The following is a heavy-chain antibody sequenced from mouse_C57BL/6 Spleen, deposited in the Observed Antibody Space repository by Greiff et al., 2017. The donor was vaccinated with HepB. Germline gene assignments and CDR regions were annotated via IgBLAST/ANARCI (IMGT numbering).Heavy chain of an antibody. CDR3: ARRDYSNYGALDY. Sequence: VKLMESGAELVKPGASVKISCKASGYAFSSYWMNWVKQRPGKGLEWIGQIYPGDGDTNYNGKFKGKATLTADKSSSTAYMQLSSLTSEDSAVYFCARRDYSNYGALDYWGQGTTLTVSS. V-gene: IGHV1-80*01. D-gene: IGHD2-5*01. J-gene: IGHJ2*01. CDR1: GYAFSSYW. CDR2: IYPGDGDT.